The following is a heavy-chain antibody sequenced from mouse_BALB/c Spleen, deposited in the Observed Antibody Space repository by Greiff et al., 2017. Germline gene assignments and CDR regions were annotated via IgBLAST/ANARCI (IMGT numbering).Heavy chain of an antibody. D-gene: IGHD1-2*01. Sequence: EVKLMESGGGLVQPGGSLRLSCATSGFTFSDFYMEWVRQPPGKGLEWIAASRNKANDYTTAYSASVKGRFIVARDTSQSILYLQMNALRAEDTAIYYCARGHYYGYYFDYWGQGTTLTVSS. CDR3: ARGHYYGYYFDY. V-gene: IGHV7-1*02. J-gene: IGHJ2*01. CDR2: SRNKANDYTT. CDR1: GFTFSDFY.